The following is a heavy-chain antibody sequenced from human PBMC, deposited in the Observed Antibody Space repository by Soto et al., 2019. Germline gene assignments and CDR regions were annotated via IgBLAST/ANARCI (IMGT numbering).Heavy chain of an antibody. D-gene: IGHD3-10*01. CDR2: TYYNGNA. V-gene: IGHV4-39*01. CDR1: GGSIGRSNYY. J-gene: IGHJ4*02. Sequence: SETLSLTCNVSGGSIGRSNYYWDWLRQPPGKGLEWIGTTYYNGNAYYNPSLKSRVSMSVDTSKNQFSLNLVSVTAADTAVYYCARHFVAVVIKGWGYWGQGTLVTVS. CDR3: ARHFVAVVIKGWGY.